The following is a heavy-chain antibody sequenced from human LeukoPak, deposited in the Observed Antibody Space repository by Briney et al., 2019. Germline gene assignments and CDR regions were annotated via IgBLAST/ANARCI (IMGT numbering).Heavy chain of an antibody. CDR2: ISSSSSYI. CDR3: AKFDGAWYYGSGSYLDY. Sequence: GGSLRLSCAASGFTFSSYSMNWVRQAPGKGLEWVSSISSSSSYIYYADSVKGRFTISRDNSKNMLYLQMNSLRAEDTAVYYCAKFDGAWYYGSGSYLDYWGQGTLVTVSS. D-gene: IGHD3-10*01. J-gene: IGHJ4*02. V-gene: IGHV3-21*01. CDR1: GFTFSSYS.